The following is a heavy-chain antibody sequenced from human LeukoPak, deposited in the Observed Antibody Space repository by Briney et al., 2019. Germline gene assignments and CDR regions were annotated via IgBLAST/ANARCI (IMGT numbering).Heavy chain of an antibody. CDR3: AKAMAYYDYVWGSYRYYFDY. J-gene: IGHJ4*02. D-gene: IGHD3-16*02. Sequence: PGGSLRLSCAASGFTFSSYAMSWVRQAPGKGLEWVSAISGSSGSTYYADSVKGRFTISRDNSKNTLYLQMNSLRAEDTAVYYCAKAMAYYDYVWGSYRYYFDYWGQGTLVTVSS. CDR1: GFTFSSYA. V-gene: IGHV3-23*01. CDR2: ISGSSGST.